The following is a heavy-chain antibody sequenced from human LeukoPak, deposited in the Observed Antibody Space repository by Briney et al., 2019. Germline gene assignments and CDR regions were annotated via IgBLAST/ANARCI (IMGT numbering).Heavy chain of an antibody. CDR2: MNPNSGNT. CDR1: GYTFTNYD. J-gene: IGHJ4*02. V-gene: IGHV1-8*01. CDR3: ARDGGETVLRFLEWLPPYYFDY. Sequence: ASVRVSCKAFGYTFTNYDINWVRQATGQGLEWMGWMNPNSGNTGYAQKFQGRVTMTRNTSISTAYMELSSLRSEDTAVYYCARDGGETVLRFLEWLPPYYFDYWGQGTLVTVSS. D-gene: IGHD3-3*01.